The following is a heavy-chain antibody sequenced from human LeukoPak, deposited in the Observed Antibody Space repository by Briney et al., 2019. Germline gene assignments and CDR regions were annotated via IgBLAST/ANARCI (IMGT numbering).Heavy chain of an antibody. D-gene: IGHD7-27*01. J-gene: IGHJ6*03. V-gene: IGHV3-30*04. CDR1: GFTFSSYA. Sequence: GGSLRLSCAASGFTFSSYAMHWVRQAPGKGLEWVAVISYGGSNKYYADSVKGRFTISRDNSKNTLYLQMNSLRAEDTAVYYCARDPLGYYYYYMDVWGKGTTVTVSS. CDR3: ARDPLGYYYYYMDV. CDR2: ISYGGSNK.